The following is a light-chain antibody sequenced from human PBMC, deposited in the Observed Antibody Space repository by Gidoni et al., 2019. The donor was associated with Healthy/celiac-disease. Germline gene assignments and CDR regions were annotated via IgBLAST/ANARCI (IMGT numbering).Light chain of an antibody. CDR1: QSISSY. CDR2: AAS. Sequence: DIQMTQSPSSLSASVGDRVTITCRASQSISSYLNWYQQKPGKAPKLLIYAASSLQSGVPSRFSGSGSGTDFTLTISRLQPEDFATYYCQQSYSTFLLTFGGGTKVEIK. J-gene: IGKJ4*01. V-gene: IGKV1-39*01. CDR3: QQSYSTFLLT.